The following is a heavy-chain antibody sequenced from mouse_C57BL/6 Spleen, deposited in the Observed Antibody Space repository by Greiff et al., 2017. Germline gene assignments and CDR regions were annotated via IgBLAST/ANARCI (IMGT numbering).Heavy chain of an antibody. CDR1: GYTFTSYW. Sequence: QVHVKQPGAELVKPGASVKMSCKASGYTFTSYWITWVKQRPGQGLEWIGDIYPGSGSTNYNEKFKSKATLTVDTSSSTAYMQLSSLTSEDSAVYYCARSRRYAMDYWGQGTSVTVSS. J-gene: IGHJ4*01. V-gene: IGHV1-55*01. CDR3: ARSRRYAMDY. CDR2: IYPGSGST.